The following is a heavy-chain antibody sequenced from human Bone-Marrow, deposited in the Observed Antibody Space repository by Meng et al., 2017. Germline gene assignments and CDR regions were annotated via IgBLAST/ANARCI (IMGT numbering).Heavy chain of an antibody. J-gene: IGHJ3*02. V-gene: IGHV1-2*02. CDR3: ARKVGAIDAFDI. CDR2: INPNSGGT. D-gene: IGHD1-26*01. CDR1: GYTFTGYY. Sequence: ASVKVSCKASGYTFTGYYMHWVRQAPGQGLEWMGWINPNSGGTNYAQKFQGRVTMTRDTSISTAYMELSRLRSDDTAVYYCARKVGAIDAFDIWGQGTMVTVSS.